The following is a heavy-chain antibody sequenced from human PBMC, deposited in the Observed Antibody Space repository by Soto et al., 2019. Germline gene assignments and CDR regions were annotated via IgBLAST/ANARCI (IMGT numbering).Heavy chain of an antibody. Sequence: ASVKVSCKASGYTFTSYGISWVRQAPGQGLEWMGWISAYNGNTNYAQKLQGRVTMTTDTSTSTAYMELRSLRSDDTGVYYCASRGGPDIVATHSHYSCYGMEFWGQGTTVTVSS. CDR1: GYTFTSYG. V-gene: IGHV1-18*04. D-gene: IGHD5-12*01. CDR2: ISAYNGNT. CDR3: ASRGGPDIVATHSHYSCYGMEF. J-gene: IGHJ6*02.